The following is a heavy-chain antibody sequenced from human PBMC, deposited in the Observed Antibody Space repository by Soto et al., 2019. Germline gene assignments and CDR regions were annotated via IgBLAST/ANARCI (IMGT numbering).Heavy chain of an antibody. J-gene: IGHJ4*02. CDR1: GYTFTTYD. Sequence: ASVKVSCKASGYTFTTYDINWVRQAPGQGLDWLGWISTYNGNTRYAERLQGRVTMTTDTTTNTAYMELRNLGSDDTAVYYCARGPTDYYDNSANYFLDYWGQGTLVTSPQ. CDR3: ARGPTDYYDNSANYFLDY. D-gene: IGHD3-22*01. V-gene: IGHV1-18*01. CDR2: ISTYNGNT.